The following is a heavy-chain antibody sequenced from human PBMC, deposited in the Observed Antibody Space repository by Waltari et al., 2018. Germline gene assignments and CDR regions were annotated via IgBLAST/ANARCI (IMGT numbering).Heavy chain of an antibody. CDR2: IRPLFGTA. J-gene: IGHJ4*02. CDR1: GGTFSSYA. Sequence: QVQLVQSGAEVKKPGSSVKVSCKASGGTFSSYAIRWVRQAPGQGLDWMGRIRPLFGTANYAQKFQGRVTITADKSTSTAYMELSSLRYEDTAVYYCASRSRYFDYWGQGTLVTVSS. V-gene: IGHV1-69*08. CDR3: ASRSRYFDY.